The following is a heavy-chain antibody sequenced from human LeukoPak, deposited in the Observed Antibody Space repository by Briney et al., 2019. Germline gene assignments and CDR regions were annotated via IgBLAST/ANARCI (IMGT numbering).Heavy chain of an antibody. CDR3: ASAVDYYGSGSGNWFDS. V-gene: IGHV3-21*01. CDR1: GFTFSSYS. CDR2: ISTSSNYI. J-gene: IGHJ5*01. D-gene: IGHD3-10*01. Sequence: PGGSLRLSCAAPGFTFSSYSMNWVRQAPGKGLEWVSSISTSSNYIYYADSVKGRFTISRDNAKNSLYLQMNSLRAEDTAVYYCASAVDYYGSGSGNWFDSWGQGTLVTVSS.